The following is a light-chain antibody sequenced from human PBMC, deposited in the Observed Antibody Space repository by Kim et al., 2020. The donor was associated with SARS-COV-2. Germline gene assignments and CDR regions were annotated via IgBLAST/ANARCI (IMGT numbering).Light chain of an antibody. CDR3: QRYNSNPWT. CDR1: QSISSW. CDR2: KAS. V-gene: IGKV1-5*03. Sequence: DIQMTQSPSTLSASVGDRVTITCRASQSISSWLAWYQQKPGKAPKLLIYKASTLESGVPSRFSGSGSGTEFTLTISCLQPDDFATYYCQRYNSNPWTFGQGTKVDIK. J-gene: IGKJ1*01.